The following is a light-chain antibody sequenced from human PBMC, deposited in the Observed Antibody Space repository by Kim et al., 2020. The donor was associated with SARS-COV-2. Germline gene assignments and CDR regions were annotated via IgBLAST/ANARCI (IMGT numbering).Light chain of an antibody. CDR3: QQSYSTPPVT. V-gene: IGKV1-39*01. CDR2: AAS. CDR1: QSISSS. J-gene: IGKJ2*01. Sequence: DIQMTQSPSSLSASVGDRVTITCRASQSISSSLNWYQQKPGKAPKLLIYAASSLQSGVPSRFSGSGSGTDFTLTISSLQPEDFATYYCQQSYSTPPVTFGQGTKLEF.